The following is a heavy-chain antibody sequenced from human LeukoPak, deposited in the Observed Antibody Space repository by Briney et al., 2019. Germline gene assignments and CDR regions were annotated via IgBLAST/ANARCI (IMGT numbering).Heavy chain of an antibody. D-gene: IGHD2-8*01. J-gene: IGHJ5*02. CDR1: GGTFSSYA. Sequence: ASVKVSCKASGGTFSSYAINWVRQATGQGLEWMGWMNPNSGNTGYAQKFQGRVTMTRNTSISTAYMELSSPRSEDTAVYYCARNPNIVLMVYDNWFDPWGQGTLVTVSS. CDR3: ARNPNIVLMVYDNWFDP. V-gene: IGHV1-8*02. CDR2: MNPNSGNT.